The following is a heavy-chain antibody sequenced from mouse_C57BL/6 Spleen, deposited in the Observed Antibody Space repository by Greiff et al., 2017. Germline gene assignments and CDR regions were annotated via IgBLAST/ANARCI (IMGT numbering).Heavy chain of an antibody. CDR3: AITTVVLRGYFDY. CDR2: IYPGDGDT. D-gene: IGHD1-1*01. CDR1: GYAFSSSW. Sequence: QVTLKESGPELVKPGASVKISCKASGYAFSSSWMNWVKQRPGKGLEWIGRIYPGDGDTNYNGKFKGKATLTADKSSSTAYMQLSSLTSEDSAVYFCAITTVVLRGYFDYWGQGTTLTVSS. V-gene: IGHV1-82*01. J-gene: IGHJ2*01.